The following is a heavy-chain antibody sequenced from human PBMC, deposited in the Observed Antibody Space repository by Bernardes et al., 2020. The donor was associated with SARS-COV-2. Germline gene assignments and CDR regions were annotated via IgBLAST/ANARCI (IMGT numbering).Heavy chain of an antibody. CDR3: ARDGGRHGDYLIDY. CDR1: GFTFSSYG. J-gene: IGHJ4*02. CDR2: IWYDGSNK. Sequence: GGSLRLSCAASGFTFSSYGMHWVRQAPGKGLEWVALIWYDGSNKYYGDSVKGRFTISRDNSKNTLYLQMNSLRAEDTAVYYCARDGGRHGDYLIDYWGQGTLVTVSS. V-gene: IGHV3-33*01. D-gene: IGHD4-17*01.